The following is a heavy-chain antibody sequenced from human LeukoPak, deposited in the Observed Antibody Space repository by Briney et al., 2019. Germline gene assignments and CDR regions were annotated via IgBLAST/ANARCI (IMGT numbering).Heavy chain of an antibody. CDR2: ISYDGSNK. Sequence: PGGSLRLSCAASGFTFSNYGMHWVRQAPGKGLEWVAVISYDGSNKYYADSVKGRFTISRDNSKNTLYLQMNSLRAEDTAVYYCAKDFGIVGATGAFDIWSQGTMVTVSS. J-gene: IGHJ3*02. CDR1: GFTFSNYG. D-gene: IGHD1-26*01. V-gene: IGHV3-30*18. CDR3: AKDFGIVGATGAFDI.